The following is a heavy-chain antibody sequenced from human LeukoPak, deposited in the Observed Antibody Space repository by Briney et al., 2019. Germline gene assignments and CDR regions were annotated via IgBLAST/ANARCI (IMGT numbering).Heavy chain of an antibody. CDR2: IYTDGST. Sequence: SETLSLTCTVSGGSISSDYWSWIRQPPGRGLEWIGYIYTDGSTNYNPSLKSRVTISVDTSKNQFSLKLSSVTAADTAVYYCASYTHSSGYWYYWGQGTLVTVSS. CDR3: ASYTHSSGYWYY. CDR1: GGSISSDY. J-gene: IGHJ4*02. D-gene: IGHD3-22*01. V-gene: IGHV4-4*09.